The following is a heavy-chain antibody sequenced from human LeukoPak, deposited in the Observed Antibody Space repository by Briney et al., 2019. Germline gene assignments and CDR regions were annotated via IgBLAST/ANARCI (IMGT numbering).Heavy chain of an antibody. J-gene: IGHJ4*02. CDR3: ARVAGTQYYFDY. V-gene: IGHV4-59*08. D-gene: IGHD1-7*01. CDR2: IYYSGST. CDR1: GGSISSYY. Sequence: SETLSLTCTVSGGSISSYYWSWIRQPPGKGLEWIGYIYYSGSTNYNPSLKSRITISVDTSKYQFSLKLSSVTAADTAVYYYARVAGTQYYFDYWGQGTLVTVSS.